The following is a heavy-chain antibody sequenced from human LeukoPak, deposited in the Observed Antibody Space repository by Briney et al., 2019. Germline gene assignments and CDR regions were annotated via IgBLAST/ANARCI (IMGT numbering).Heavy chain of an antibody. CDR2: ISSSLRTK. Sequence: PGGSLRLSCAASGFTFSDYYMSWIRQAPGKGLEWVSYISSSLRTKYYADSVKGRFTISRDNAKTSLYLQMNSLTAEDTAIYYRATFRGGSYRPIFDYWGQGILVTVSS. J-gene: IGHJ4*02. CDR1: GFTFSDYY. V-gene: IGHV3-11*04. D-gene: IGHD3-16*02. CDR3: ATFRGGSYRPIFDY.